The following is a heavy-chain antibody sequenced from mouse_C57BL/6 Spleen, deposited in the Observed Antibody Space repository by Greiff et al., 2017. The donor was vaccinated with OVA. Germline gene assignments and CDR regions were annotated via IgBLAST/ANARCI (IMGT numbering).Heavy chain of an antibody. D-gene: IGHD4-1*01. CDR3: ARPGTGAWFAY. J-gene: IGHJ3*01. V-gene: IGHV5-17*01. CDR2: ISSGSSTI. Sequence: EVKLVESGGGLVKPGGSLKLSCAASGFTFSDYGMHWVRQAPEKGLEWVAYISSGSSTIYYADTVKGRFTISRDNAKNTLFLQMTSLRSEDTAMYYCARPGTGAWFAYWGQGTLVTVSA. CDR1: GFTFSDYG.